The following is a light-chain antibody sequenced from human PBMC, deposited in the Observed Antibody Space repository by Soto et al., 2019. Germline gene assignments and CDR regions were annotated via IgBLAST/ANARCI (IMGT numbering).Light chain of an antibody. CDR3: QQYGSSPFT. J-gene: IGKJ3*01. CDR2: GAS. Sequence: EIVLTQSPGTLSLSPGERATLSCRASQSVSSNYLAWYQQKPGQAPRLLLYGASSRATGIPDRFSGSGSGKEFTLTISRLEPEDFAVYYCQQYGSSPFTFGPGTKVD. V-gene: IGKV3-20*01. CDR1: QSVSSNY.